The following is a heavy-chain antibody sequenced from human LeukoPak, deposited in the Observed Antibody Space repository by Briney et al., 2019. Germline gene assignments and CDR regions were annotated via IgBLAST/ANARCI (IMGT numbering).Heavy chain of an antibody. J-gene: IGHJ4*02. D-gene: IGHD3-16*01. CDR1: GGTFSSYA. V-gene: IGHV1-69*05. Sequence: SVKVSCKASGGTFSSYAISWVRQAPGQGLEWMGGIIPIFGTANYAQKLQGRVTMTTDTFTNTAYMELRSLRSDDTAVYYCAREGLGELTLDYWGQGTLVTVSS. CDR3: AREGLGELTLDY. CDR2: IIPIFGTA.